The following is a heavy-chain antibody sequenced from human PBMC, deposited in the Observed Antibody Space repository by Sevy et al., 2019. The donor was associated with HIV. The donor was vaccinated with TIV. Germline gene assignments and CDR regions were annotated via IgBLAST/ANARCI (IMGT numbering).Heavy chain of an antibody. J-gene: IGHJ3*02. CDR1: GGTFSSYA. CDR3: ASDHCSGGSCYLGYDAFDI. V-gene: IGHV1-69*13. D-gene: IGHD2-15*01. CDR2: IIPIFGTA. Sequence: ASVKVSCKASGGTFSSYAISWVRQAPGQGLEWMGGIIPIFGTANYAQKFQGRVTITADESTSTAYMELSSLRSEDTAVYYCASDHCSGGSCYLGYDAFDIWGQGTMVTVSS.